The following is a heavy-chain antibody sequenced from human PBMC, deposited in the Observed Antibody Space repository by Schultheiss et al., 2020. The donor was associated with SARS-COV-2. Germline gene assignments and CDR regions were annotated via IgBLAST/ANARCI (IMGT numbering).Heavy chain of an antibody. D-gene: IGHD5-12*01. CDR3: ARINGYEAGSAFDI. CDR1: GFSLSTSGVG. V-gene: IGHV2-70*01. Sequence: SGPTLVKPTQTLTLTCTFSGFSLSTSGVGVGWIRQPPGKALECLALIDWDDDKYYSTSLKTRLTISKDTSKNQVVLTMTNMDPVDTATYYCARINGYEAGSAFDIWGQGTMVTVSS. J-gene: IGHJ3*02. CDR2: IDWDDDK.